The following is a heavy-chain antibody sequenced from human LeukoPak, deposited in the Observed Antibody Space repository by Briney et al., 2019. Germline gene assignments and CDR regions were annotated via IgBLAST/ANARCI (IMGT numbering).Heavy chain of an antibody. CDR2: IKQDGSEK. CDR1: GFTFSSYE. V-gene: IGHV3-7*01. CDR3: ARRRYSGSSQHFDY. J-gene: IGHJ4*02. D-gene: IGHD1-26*01. Sequence: GGSLRLSGAASGFTFSSYEMNWVRQAPGKGREWVANIKQDGSEKYYVDSVKGRFTISRDNAKNSLYLQMNSLRAEDTAVYYCARRRYSGSSQHFDYWGQGTLVTVSS.